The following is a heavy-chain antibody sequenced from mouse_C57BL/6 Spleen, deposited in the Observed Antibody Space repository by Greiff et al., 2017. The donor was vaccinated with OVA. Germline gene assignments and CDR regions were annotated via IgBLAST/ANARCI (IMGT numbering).Heavy chain of an antibody. D-gene: IGHD1-1*01. CDR1: GYTFTSYW. Sequence: QVQLQQPGAELVKPGASVKLSCKASGYTFTSYWMHWVKQRPGQGLEWIGMIHPNSGSTNYNEKFKSKATLTVDKSSSTAYMQLSSLTSEDSAVYYCARTPITTVVLDYWGKGTTLTVS. CDR2: IHPNSGST. CDR3: ARTPITTVVLDY. J-gene: IGHJ2*01. V-gene: IGHV1-64*01.